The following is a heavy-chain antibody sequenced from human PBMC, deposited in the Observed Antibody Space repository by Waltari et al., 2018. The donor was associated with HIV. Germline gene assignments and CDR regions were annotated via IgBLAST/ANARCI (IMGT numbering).Heavy chain of an antibody. CDR1: GFTVSTFW. V-gene: IGHV3-74*01. J-gene: IGHJ3*02. CDR2: INSDGNKT. CDR3: ARENYYDSSGYYFRPGRTSDAFDI. D-gene: IGHD3-22*01. Sequence: EVQLVESGGGLVQPGGSLRVSCAAPGFTVSTFWLSWVLHAPGKGLAWGSRINSDGNKTSYADSVKGRFTISRDNAKNTLYLQMNSLRVEDTAVYYCARENYYDSSGYYFRPGRTSDAFDIWGQGTMVTVSS.